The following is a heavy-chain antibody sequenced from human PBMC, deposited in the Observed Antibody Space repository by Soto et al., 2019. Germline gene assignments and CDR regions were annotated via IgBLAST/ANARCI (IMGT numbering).Heavy chain of an antibody. V-gene: IGHV1-18*01. Sequence: ASVKVSCKASGYTFTNYGINWVRQAPGQGLQWMGWISTYNGKTNYAQSFQGRVTMTTATSTSTAYLELGSLRSDDTALYYCARGHCSSTSCYGVTWGQGTLVTVSS. CDR1: GYTFTNYG. D-gene: IGHD2-2*01. J-gene: IGHJ5*02. CDR2: ISTYNGKT. CDR3: ARGHCSSTSCYGVT.